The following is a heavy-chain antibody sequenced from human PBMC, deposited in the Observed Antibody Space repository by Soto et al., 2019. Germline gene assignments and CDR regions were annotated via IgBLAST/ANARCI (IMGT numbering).Heavy chain of an antibody. CDR2: ISKDGSDT. Sequence: CLCISGAAAGFPLIHYGIYWVRPAPGKGLEWVAFISKDGSDTHYVDSVKGRSTISRDNSENTLFLQMRSLRAADTALYYCAKEPPAIAAGGIDAWGQGTLVTISS. CDR1: GFPLIHYG. CDR3: AKEPPAIAAGGIDA. D-gene: IGHD6-13*01. J-gene: IGHJ4*02. V-gene: IGHV3-30*18.